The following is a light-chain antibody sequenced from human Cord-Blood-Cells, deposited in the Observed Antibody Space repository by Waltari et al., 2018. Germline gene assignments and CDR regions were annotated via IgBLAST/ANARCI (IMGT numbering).Light chain of an antibody. Sequence: IQMTQTPSPLSASVGDRDTITCRASQSIRSSLNWYQQKPGKAPKLLIYAASSLQSGVPSRFSGSGSGTDFTLTISSLQPEDFATYYCQQSYSTPPWTFGQGTKVEIK. J-gene: IGKJ1*01. V-gene: IGKV1-39*01. CDR2: AAS. CDR1: QSIRSS. CDR3: QQSYSTPPWT.